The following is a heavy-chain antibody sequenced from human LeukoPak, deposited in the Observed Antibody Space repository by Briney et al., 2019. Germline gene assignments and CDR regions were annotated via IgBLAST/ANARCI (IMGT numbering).Heavy chain of an antibody. Sequence: SQTLSLTRTVSGGSISSGGYYWSWIRQHPGKGLEWIGYIYYSGSTYYNPSLKSRVTILVDTSKNQFSLKLSSVTAADTAVYYCARDFPGGADYWGQGTLVTVSS. D-gene: IGHD3-16*01. CDR1: GGSISSGGYY. CDR2: IYYSGST. CDR3: ARDFPGGADY. J-gene: IGHJ4*02. V-gene: IGHV4-31*03.